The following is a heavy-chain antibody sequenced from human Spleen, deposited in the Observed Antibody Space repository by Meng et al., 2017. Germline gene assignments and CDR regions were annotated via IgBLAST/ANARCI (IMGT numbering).Heavy chain of an antibody. V-gene: IGHV4-39*01. J-gene: IGHJ5*02. Sequence: QPQLQESGPGLVKPSETLSLTWSVSGDSISSRDSYWGWIRQSPGKGLEWIGSIGHSGFTYYTPSLESRVTVSVDTSRSQFSLELTSVTAADTAVYYCVRSRAWVRTGFDPWGQGTLVTVSS. CDR1: GDSISSRDSY. CDR3: VRSRAWVRTGFDP. D-gene: IGHD1/OR15-1a*01. CDR2: IGHSGFT.